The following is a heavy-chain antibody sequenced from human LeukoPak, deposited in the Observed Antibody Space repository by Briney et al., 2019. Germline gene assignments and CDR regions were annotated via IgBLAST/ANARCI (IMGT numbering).Heavy chain of an antibody. CDR1: GFTFSSYS. CDR3: AKDAGIVGATPFDY. D-gene: IGHD1-26*01. V-gene: IGHV3-21*04. J-gene: IGHJ4*02. CDR2: ISSSSSYI. Sequence: PGGSLRLSCAASGFTFSSYSMNWVRQAPGKGLEWVSSISSSSSYIYYADSVKGRFTISRDNAKNSLYLQMNSLRAEDTALYYCAKDAGIVGATPFDYWGQGTLVTVSS.